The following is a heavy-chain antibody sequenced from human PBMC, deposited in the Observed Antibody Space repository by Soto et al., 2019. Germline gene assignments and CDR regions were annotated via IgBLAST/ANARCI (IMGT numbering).Heavy chain of an antibody. Sequence: EVQLVESGGGLVQPGGSLRLSCAASGFTFSTYWMHWVRQTPGKGLVWVARVNSDGHDTVYADSVKGRFTLSRDNAKNLFFLQMRSLRAEDTAVYYCARGRENYSYFYYWGQGIVFTVFS. J-gene: IGHJ4*02. CDR2: VNSDGHDT. V-gene: IGHV3-74*01. CDR1: GFTFSTYW. D-gene: IGHD1-26*01. CDR3: ARGRENYSYFYY.